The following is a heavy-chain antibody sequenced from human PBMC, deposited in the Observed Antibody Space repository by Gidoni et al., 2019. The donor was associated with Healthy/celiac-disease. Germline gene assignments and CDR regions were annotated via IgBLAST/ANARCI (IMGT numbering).Heavy chain of an antibody. CDR1: GFTFSSYS. CDR3: AKDGYYYGSGLGWNEFDY. J-gene: IGHJ4*02. D-gene: IGHD3-10*01. Sequence: EVQLLESGGGLVQPGGSLRLSCAASGFTFSSYSLSWVRQAPGKGLEWVSAISGSGGSTYYADSVKGRFTISRDNSKNTLYLQMNSLRAEDTAVYYCAKDGYYYGSGLGWNEFDYWGQGTLVTVSS. V-gene: IGHV3-23*01. CDR2: ISGSGGST.